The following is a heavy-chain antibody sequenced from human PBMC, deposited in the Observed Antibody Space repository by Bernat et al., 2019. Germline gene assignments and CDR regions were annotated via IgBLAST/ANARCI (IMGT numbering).Heavy chain of an antibody. Sequence: VQLVESGGGLVQPGRSLRLSCAASGFTFSSYAMHWVRQAPGKGLEWVAVISYDGSNKYYADSVKGRFTISRDNSKNTLYLQMNSLRAEDTAVYYCARGLSSHDAFDIWGQGTMVTVSS. V-gene: IGHV3-30-3*01. CDR2: ISYDGSNK. CDR3: ARGLSSHDAFDI. D-gene: IGHD3-16*01. J-gene: IGHJ3*02. CDR1: GFTFSSYA.